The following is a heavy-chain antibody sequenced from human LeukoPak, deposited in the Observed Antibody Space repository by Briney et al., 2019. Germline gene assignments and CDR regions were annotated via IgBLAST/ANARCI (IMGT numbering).Heavy chain of an antibody. J-gene: IGHJ5*02. CDR1: GGSLSGYY. CDR2: INHSGST. CDR3: ARHATVWFGDPEGDWFDP. V-gene: IGHV4-34*01. D-gene: IGHD3-10*01. Sequence: KSSGTLSLTCAVYGGSLSGYYWSWIRQPPGKGLEWIGEINHSGSTNYNPSLKSRVTISVDTSKNQFSLKLSSVTAADTAVYYCARHATVWFGDPEGDWFDPWGQGTLVTVSS.